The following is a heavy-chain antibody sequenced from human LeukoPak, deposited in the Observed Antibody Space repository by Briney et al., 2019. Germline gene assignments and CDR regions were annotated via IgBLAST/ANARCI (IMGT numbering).Heavy chain of an antibody. CDR1: GYTFTSYD. Sequence: ASVKVSCKASGYTFTSYDINWVRQATGQGLEWIGWMNPNSGNTDYAQKFQGRVTMTRNTSISTAYMELSSLRSEDTAVYYCARGRMVRGVGNWFDPWGQGTLVTVSS. D-gene: IGHD3-10*01. CDR3: ARGRMVRGVGNWFDP. V-gene: IGHV1-8*01. CDR2: MNPNSGNT. J-gene: IGHJ5*02.